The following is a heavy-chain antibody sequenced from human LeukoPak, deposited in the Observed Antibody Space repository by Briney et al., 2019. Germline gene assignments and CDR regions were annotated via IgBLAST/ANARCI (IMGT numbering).Heavy chain of an antibody. J-gene: IGHJ4*02. CDR2: ISWNSGSI. D-gene: IGHD3-10*01. V-gene: IGHV3-9*01. CDR1: GFTFDDYA. CDR3: AKDTPDGSGSYTYPLLGY. Sequence: GRSLRLSCAASGFTFDDYAMHWVRQAPGKGLEWVSGISWNSGSIGYADSVKGRFTISRDNAKNSLHLQMNSLRAEDTALYYCAKDTPDGSGSYTYPLLGYWGQGTLVTVSS.